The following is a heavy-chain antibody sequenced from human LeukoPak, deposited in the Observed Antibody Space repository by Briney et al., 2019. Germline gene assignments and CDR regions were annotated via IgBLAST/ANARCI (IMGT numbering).Heavy chain of an antibody. CDR3: VRHAAGAFDP. CDR2: IKQDGSEK. Sequence: GGSLRLSCAASGFTFSNAWMSWVRQAPGKGLEWVANIKQDGSEKYYVDSVKGRFTISRDNAKNSLILQMNSLRAEDTAVYYCVRHAAGAFDPWGQGTLVTVPS. D-gene: IGHD3-10*01. V-gene: IGHV3-7*01. CDR1: GFTFSNAW. J-gene: IGHJ5*02.